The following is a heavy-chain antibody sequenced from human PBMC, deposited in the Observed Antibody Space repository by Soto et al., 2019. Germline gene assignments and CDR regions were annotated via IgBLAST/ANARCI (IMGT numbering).Heavy chain of an antibody. CDR2: ISYDGSNK. V-gene: IGHV3-30-3*01. Sequence: QVQLVESGGGVVQPGRSLRLSCAASGFTFSSYAMHWVRQAPGKGLEWVAVISYDGSNKYYADSVKGRFTISRDNSKNTLYLQMNSLRAEDTAVYYCARDHVVYATYYYFDYWGQGTLVTVSS. J-gene: IGHJ4*02. CDR3: ARDHVVYATYYYFDY. CDR1: GFTFSSYA. D-gene: IGHD2-8*02.